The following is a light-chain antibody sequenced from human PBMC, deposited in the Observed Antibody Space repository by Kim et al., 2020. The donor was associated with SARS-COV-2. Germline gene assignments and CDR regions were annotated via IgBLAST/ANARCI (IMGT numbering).Light chain of an antibody. Sequence: SASVGDTFTIPCRARQGISNFFAWYQQTPGNAPELLLYGVSTVHNGVPSRFSGSGSGTDFTLTVSSLHPEDFATYYCQQLNSYPVSFGQGTKLEI. V-gene: IGKV1-9*01. CDR1: QGISNF. J-gene: IGKJ2*01. CDR2: GVS. CDR3: QQLNSYPVS.